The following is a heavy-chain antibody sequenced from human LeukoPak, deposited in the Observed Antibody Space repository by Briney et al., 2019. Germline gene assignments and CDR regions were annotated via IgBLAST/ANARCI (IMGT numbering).Heavy chain of an antibody. Sequence: PGGSMRLSCAASGFTFSTYGMLWVRQAPGRGPEWVALIRYDGSNKYYADSVKGRFTISRDNSKNTLYLQMNSLRVEDTAMYYCAKAGTQQWLLFVGVYWGQGALVTVSS. CDR2: IRYDGSNK. J-gene: IGHJ4*02. D-gene: IGHD6-19*01. CDR1: GFTFSTYG. CDR3: AKAGTQQWLLFVGVY. V-gene: IGHV3-30*02.